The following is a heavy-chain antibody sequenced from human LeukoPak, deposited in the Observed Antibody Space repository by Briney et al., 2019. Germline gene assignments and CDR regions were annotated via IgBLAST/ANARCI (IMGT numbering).Heavy chain of an antibody. J-gene: IGHJ4*02. Sequence: GGSLRLSCAASGFTFSTYEMNWVRQAPGKGLEWVSYISSSGSTIYYADSVKGRFTISRDNAKNSLYLQMNSLRGEDTAVYYCATRYCSSTSCTFDYWGQGTLVTVSS. CDR1: GFTFSTYE. D-gene: IGHD2-2*01. CDR3: ATRYCSSTSCTFDY. CDR2: ISSSGSTI. V-gene: IGHV3-48*03.